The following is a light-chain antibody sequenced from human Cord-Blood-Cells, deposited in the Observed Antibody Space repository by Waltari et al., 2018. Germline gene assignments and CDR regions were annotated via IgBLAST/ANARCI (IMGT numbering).Light chain of an antibody. V-gene: IGKV1-5*03. Sequence: DIQMISSPSTLSASVGARVTITFRASQSISSWLAWYQQKPGKAPKLLIYKTSSLESGVPSRFSGSGAGTEFTLTISSLQPDDFATYYCQQYNSYSYSFGQGTKLEIK. CDR3: QQYNSYSYS. CDR2: KTS. CDR1: QSISSW. J-gene: IGKJ2*03.